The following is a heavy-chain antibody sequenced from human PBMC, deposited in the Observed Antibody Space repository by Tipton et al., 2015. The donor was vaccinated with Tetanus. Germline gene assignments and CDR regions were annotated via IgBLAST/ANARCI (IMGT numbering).Heavy chain of an antibody. CDR2: IYYSGST. V-gene: IGHV4-59*01. CDR3: ARDRGVTSPFGSYYYGMDV. Sequence: GLVKPSETLSLTCTVSGVSISSYNWTWIRQPPGKGLEWIGYIYYSGSTNYNPSLKSRVTISVDTSKNQFSLKLSSVTAADTAVYYCARDRGVTSPFGSYYYGMDVWGQGTTVTVSS. CDR1: GVSISSYN. J-gene: IGHJ6*02. D-gene: IGHD2-21*02.